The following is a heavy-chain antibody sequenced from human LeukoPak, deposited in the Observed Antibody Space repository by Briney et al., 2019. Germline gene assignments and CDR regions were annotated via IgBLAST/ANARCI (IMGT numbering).Heavy chain of an antibody. J-gene: IGHJ3*02. CDR1: GGSISSHY. CDR2: VFNSGTT. V-gene: IGHV4-59*11. CDR3: ARRFRVGDIHVGAFDM. Sequence: SETLSLTCTVSGGSISSHYWSWIRQPPGRGLEWIGYVFNSGTTDQNPSLKGRVTISLDTSKNHVSLRLTSVTAADTAVYYCARRFRVGDIHVGAFDMWGQGTMVTVSS. D-gene: IGHD1-26*01.